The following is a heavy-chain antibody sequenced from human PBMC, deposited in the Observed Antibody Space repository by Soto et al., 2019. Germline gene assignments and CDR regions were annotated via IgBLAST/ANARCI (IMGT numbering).Heavy chain of an antibody. CDR1: GGSFSGYI. CDR3: ARGKGLIGGSRYLPP. V-gene: IGHV4-34*01. CDR2: ITQSGRT. J-gene: IGHJ5*02. D-gene: IGHD3-10*01. Sequence: QVQLQQRGAGLLKPSETLSLTCTVSGGSFSGYIWTWICQPPGKGLEWVGEITQSGRTNYSPSLKSRLSTSLDTSKTQFLLDLNSLPAADTAVYYCARGKGLIGGSRYLPPWGQGSPVTVSS.